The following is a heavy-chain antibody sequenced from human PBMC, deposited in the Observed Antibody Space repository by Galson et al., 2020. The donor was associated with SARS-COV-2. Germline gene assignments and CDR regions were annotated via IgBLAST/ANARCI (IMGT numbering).Heavy chain of an antibody. J-gene: IGHJ1*01. CDR3: ATRIGIAAAGVLQH. CDR2: ISFSGSAI. D-gene: IGHD6-13*01. CDR1: GFTFRSYS. V-gene: IGHV3-48*01. Sequence: GGSLRLFCSVSGFTFRSYSMNWVRQAPGRGPEWIAYISFSGSAIYYADSVRGRFTISRDNDDNSLFLQMNSLRADDTAVYYCATRIGIAAAGVLQHWGQGTLVTVSS.